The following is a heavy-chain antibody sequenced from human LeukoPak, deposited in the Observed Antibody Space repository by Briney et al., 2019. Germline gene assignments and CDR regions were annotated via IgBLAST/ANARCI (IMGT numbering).Heavy chain of an antibody. J-gene: IGHJ6*02. V-gene: IGHV1-46*01. D-gene: IGHD6-6*01. CDR2: INPSGGST. CDR3: ARDGSGPSSSSYYYYGMDV. CDR1: GYTFTSYY. Sequence: ASVKVSCKASGYTFTSYYMHWVRQAPGQGLEWMGIINPSGGSTSYAQKFQGRVTMTRDTSTSTVYMELSSLRSEDTAAYYCARDGSGPSSSSYYYYGMDVWGQGTTVTVSS.